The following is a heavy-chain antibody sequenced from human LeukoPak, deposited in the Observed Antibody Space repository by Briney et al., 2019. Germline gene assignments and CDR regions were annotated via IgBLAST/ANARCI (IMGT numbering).Heavy chain of an antibody. J-gene: IGHJ6*03. CDR1: GFTFSSYW. V-gene: IGHV3-7*01. CDR2: IKQDGSEK. Sequence: GGSLRLSCAASGFTFSSYWMSWVRQAPGKGLEWVANIKQDGSEKYYVDSVKGRFTISRDNAKNSLYLQMNSLRAEDTAVYYCARSVGYCTNGVCYRGYYYYYMDVWGKGTTVTVSS. D-gene: IGHD2-8*01. CDR3: ARSVGYCTNGVCYRGYYYYYMDV.